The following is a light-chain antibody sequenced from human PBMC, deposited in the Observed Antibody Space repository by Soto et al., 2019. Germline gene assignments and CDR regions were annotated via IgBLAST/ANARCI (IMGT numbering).Light chain of an antibody. V-gene: IGLV7-46*01. CDR2: DTT. Sequence: QAVVTQGPSLTVSPGWTVTLTCGSSTGAVTNGHYPYWFQQKPGQAPRTLIYDTTNRHSWTPARFSGYLLGGKAALTLSGAQPEDEAEYYCLLSYNGPYVFGTGTKVTV. CDR3: LLSYNGPYV. CDR1: TGAVTNGHY. J-gene: IGLJ1*01.